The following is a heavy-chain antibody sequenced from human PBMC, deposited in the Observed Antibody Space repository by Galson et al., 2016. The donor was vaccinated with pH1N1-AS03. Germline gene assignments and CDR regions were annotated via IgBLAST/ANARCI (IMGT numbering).Heavy chain of an antibody. CDR1: GYPFTSYW. J-gene: IGHJ3*02. CDR2: IDPSDSYI. CDR3: ARHRNKGLLPLIDALDI. Sequence: QSGAEVKKPGESLRISCKGSGYPFTSYWINWVRQMPGKGLEWIGRIDPSDSYINYSPAFEGRVTISSDKSTTTAYLQWNDLKSADTAVYFCARHRNKGLLPLIDALDIWGQETMVTVSS. D-gene: IGHD3-22*01. V-gene: IGHV5-10-1*01.